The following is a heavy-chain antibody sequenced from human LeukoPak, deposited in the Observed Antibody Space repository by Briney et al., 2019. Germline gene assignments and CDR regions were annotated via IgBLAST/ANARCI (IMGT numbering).Heavy chain of an antibody. Sequence: VASVKVSCKASGYTFTGYYMHWVRQAPGQGLEWMGWINPNSGGTNYAQKFQGRVTMTRDTSISTAYMELSRLRSDDTAVYYCATPTVTSDAFDIWGQGTMVTVSS. CDR3: ATPTVTSDAFDI. J-gene: IGHJ3*02. CDR2: INPNSGGT. D-gene: IGHD4-17*01. V-gene: IGHV1-2*02. CDR1: GYTFTGYY.